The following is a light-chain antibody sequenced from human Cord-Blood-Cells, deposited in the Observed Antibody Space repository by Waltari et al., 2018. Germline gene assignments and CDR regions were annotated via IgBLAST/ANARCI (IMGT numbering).Light chain of an antibody. CDR1: QSISSY. Sequence: IQMTQSPSSLSASVGDRATITCRASQSISSYLNWYQQKPGKAPKLLIYAASSLQSGVPSRFSGSGSGTDFTLTISSLQPEDFATYYCQQSYSTLWTFGQGTKVEIK. J-gene: IGKJ1*01. CDR3: QQSYSTLWT. V-gene: IGKV1-39*01. CDR2: AAS.